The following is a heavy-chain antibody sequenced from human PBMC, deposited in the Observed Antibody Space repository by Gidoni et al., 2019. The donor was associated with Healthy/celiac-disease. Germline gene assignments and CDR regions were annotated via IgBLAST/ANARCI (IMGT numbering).Heavy chain of an antibody. D-gene: IGHD2-2*01. CDR1: GGSFLGSY. V-gene: IGHV4-34*01. Sequence: QVQLQQWGAGLSKPSETLSLTCAASGGSFLGSYWSWIRQPPGKGLEWIGEINQSGSTNYNPSLKSRVTISVDTSKNQFSLKLSSVTAADTAVYYCARRRIVVVPAASRTYYMDVWGKGTTVTVSS. J-gene: IGHJ6*03. CDR3: ARRRIVVVPAASRTYYMDV. CDR2: INQSGST.